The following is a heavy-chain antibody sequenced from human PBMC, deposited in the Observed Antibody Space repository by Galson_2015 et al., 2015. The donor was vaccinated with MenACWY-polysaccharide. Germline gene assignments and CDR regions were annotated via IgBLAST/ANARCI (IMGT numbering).Heavy chain of an antibody. D-gene: IGHD1-1*01. CDR2: INQYGSEK. J-gene: IGHJ4*02. CDR3: ARDGGRTIGTTQRGY. V-gene: IGHV3-7*01. Sequence: SLRLSCAASGFTFNDFWLSWVRQAPGKGLEWVANINQYGSEKYYVDSVEGRFTISRDNAKNSLYLQMNSLRAEDTAVYYCARDGGRTIGTTQRGYWGQGTLVTVSS. CDR1: GFTFNDFW.